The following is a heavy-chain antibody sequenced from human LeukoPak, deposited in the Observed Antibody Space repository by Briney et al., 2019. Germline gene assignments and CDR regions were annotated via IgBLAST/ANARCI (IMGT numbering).Heavy chain of an antibody. CDR3: ARDPGFSYGAGTYGY. CDR2: INPNSGGT. V-gene: IGHV1-2*02. CDR1: GYTFTGYY. D-gene: IGHD3-10*01. Sequence: ASVKVSCKASGYTFTGYYIHWVRQAPGQGLEWMGCINPNSGGTDYAQKFQGRVTMTRDTSISIGYMELNGLRSDDTAVYYCARDPGFSYGAGTYGYWGQGTLVTVSS. J-gene: IGHJ4*02.